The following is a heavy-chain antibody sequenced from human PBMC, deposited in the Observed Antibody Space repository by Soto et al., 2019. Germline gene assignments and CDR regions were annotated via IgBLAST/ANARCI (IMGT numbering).Heavy chain of an antibody. J-gene: IGHJ6*02. CDR3: TTVLGYDSSGYYSQVGQDYYYYGMDV. CDR1: GFPFSNAW. V-gene: IGHV3-15*07. D-gene: IGHD3-22*01. Sequence: PGGSMRLSCAASGFPFSNAWMNWVRQAPGKGLEWAGRIKSKTDGGTTDYAAPVKGRFTISRDDSKNTLYLQMNSLKTEDTAVYYCTTVLGYDSSGYYSQVGQDYYYYGMDVWGQGTTVTVSS. CDR2: IKSKTDGGTT.